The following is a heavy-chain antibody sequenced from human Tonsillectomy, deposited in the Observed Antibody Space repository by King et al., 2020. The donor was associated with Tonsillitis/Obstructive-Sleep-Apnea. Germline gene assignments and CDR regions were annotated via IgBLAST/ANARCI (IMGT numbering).Heavy chain of an antibody. CDR1: GYSFTSYW. D-gene: IGHD3-10*01. CDR3: ARHYYGSGSYALDYYYYMDV. CDR2: IDPSDSYT. J-gene: IGHJ6*03. V-gene: IGHV5-10-1*01. Sequence: QLVQSGAEVKKPGESLRISCKGSGYSFTSYWITWVRQMPGKGLEWMGRIDPSDSYTNYSPSFQGHVTIPADKSVSTAYLQWSSLKASDTAMYYCARHYYGSGSYALDYYYYMDVWGKGTSVTVS.